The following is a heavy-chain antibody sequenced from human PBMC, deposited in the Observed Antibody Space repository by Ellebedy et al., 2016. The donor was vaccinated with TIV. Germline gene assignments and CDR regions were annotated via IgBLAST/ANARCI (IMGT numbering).Heavy chain of an antibody. CDR3: ARDSGLDY. CDR1: GYSFTSYW. V-gene: IGHV5-51*01. D-gene: IGHD1-14*01. CDR2: IYPGGSDT. J-gene: IGHJ4*02. Sequence: GESLKISCEALGYSFTSYWIGWVRQMPGKGLEWLGIIYPGGSDTRYSPSFQGQVTISADKSISTTFLQWSSLKASDTAMYYCARDSGLDYWGQGTLVTVSS.